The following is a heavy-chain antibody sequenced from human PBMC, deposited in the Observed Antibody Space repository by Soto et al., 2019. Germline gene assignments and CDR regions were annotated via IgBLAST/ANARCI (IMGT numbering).Heavy chain of an antibody. J-gene: IGHJ4*02. CDR3: AREPGIAAAGVYYFDY. CDR2: INHSGST. Sequence: PSETLSLTCAVYGGSFSGYYWSWIRQPPGKGLEWIGEINHSGSTNYNPSLKSRVTISVDTSKNQFSLKLSSVTAADTAVYYCAREPGIAAAGVYYFDYWGQGTLVTVSS. V-gene: IGHV4-34*01. CDR1: GGSFSGYY. D-gene: IGHD6-13*01.